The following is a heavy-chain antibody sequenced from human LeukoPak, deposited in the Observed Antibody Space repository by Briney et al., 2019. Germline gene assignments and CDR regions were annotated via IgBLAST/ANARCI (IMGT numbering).Heavy chain of an antibody. CDR3: ARGPVGDFWNYYGMDV. CDR1: GYTFTSYD. J-gene: IGHJ6*02. Sequence: ASVKVSCKASGYTFTSYDINWVRQATGQGLEWMGWMNPNSGNTGYAQKFQGRVTITRNTSISTAYMELSSLRSEDTAVYYCARGPVGDFWNYYGMDVWGQGTTVTVSS. D-gene: IGHD3-10*01. V-gene: IGHV1-8*03. CDR2: MNPNSGNT.